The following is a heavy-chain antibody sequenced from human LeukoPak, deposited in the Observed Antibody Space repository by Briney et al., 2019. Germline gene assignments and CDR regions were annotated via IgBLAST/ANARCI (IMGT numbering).Heavy chain of an antibody. J-gene: IGHJ5*02. CDR3: ARFAVIGNWFDP. Sequence: ASVKVSCKASGGTFSSYAISWVRQAPGQGLEWMGWINPNSGGTNYAQKFQGRVTMTRDTSISTAYMELSRLRSDDTAVYYCARFAVIGNWFDPWGQGTLVTVSS. V-gene: IGHV1-2*02. CDR2: INPNSGGT. D-gene: IGHD3-22*01. CDR1: GGTFSSYA.